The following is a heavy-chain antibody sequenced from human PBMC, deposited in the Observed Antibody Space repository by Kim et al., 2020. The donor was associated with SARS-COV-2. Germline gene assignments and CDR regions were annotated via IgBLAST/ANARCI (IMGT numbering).Heavy chain of an antibody. CDR1: GFTFSSYA. CDR2: ISGSGGST. V-gene: IGHV3-23*01. Sequence: GGSLRLSCAASGFTFSSYAMSWVRQAPGKGLEWVSAISGSGGSTYYADSVKGRFTISRDNSKNTLYLQMNSLRAEDTAVYYCAKDSVLNYYDSSGYYSRGYWYFDLWGRGTLVTVSS. J-gene: IGHJ2*01. CDR3: AKDSVLNYYDSSGYYSRGYWYFDL. D-gene: IGHD3-22*01.